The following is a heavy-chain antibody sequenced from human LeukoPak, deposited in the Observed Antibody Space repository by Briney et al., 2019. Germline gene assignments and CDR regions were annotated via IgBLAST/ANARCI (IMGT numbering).Heavy chain of an antibody. J-gene: IGHJ3*02. CDR3: ASHPWGTVGASAFDI. V-gene: IGHV5-51*01. CDR1: GYSFTSYW. D-gene: IGHD1-26*01. Sequence: GESLKISCKGSGYSFTSYWIGWVRQMPGKGLEWMGIIYPGDSDTRYSPSFQGQVTISADKSISTAYLQWSSLKASDTAMYYCASHPWGTVGASAFDIWGQGTMVTVSS. CDR2: IYPGDSDT.